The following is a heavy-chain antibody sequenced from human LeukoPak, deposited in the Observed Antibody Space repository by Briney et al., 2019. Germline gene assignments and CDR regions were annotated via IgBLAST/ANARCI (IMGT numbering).Heavy chain of an antibody. CDR1: GYTFTSYY. CDR3: AKTWDWFDP. J-gene: IGHJ5*02. V-gene: IGHV1-18*04. Sequence: EASVKVSCKASGYTFTSYYMHWVRQAPGQGLEWMGWISGYNGNTNYAQKLQGRVTMTTDTSTSTAYMELRSLRSDDTAVYYCAKTWDWFDPWGQGTLVTVSS. D-gene: IGHD3-16*01. CDR2: ISGYNGNT.